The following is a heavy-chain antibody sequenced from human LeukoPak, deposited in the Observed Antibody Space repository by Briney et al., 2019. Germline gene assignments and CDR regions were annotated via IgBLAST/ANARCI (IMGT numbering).Heavy chain of an antibody. V-gene: IGHV4-4*07. CDR2: IYSSGST. D-gene: IGHD4-23*01. Sequence: IPSETLSLTCTVSGGSINSYYWSWIRQPAGKGLEWTGRIYSSGSTNYNPSLKSRVSMSVDTSKNQFSLKLTSVTAADTAVYYCARGGKATVVTMWGQGILVTVSS. CDR3: ARGGKATVVTM. CDR1: GGSINSYY. J-gene: IGHJ4*02.